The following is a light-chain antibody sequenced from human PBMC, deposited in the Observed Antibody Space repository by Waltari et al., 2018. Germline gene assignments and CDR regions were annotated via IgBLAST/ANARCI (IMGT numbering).Light chain of an antibody. V-gene: IGKV3-11*01. J-gene: IGKJ4*01. CDR1: ESVSRY. Sequence: ILLTQSPATPSLSPGEEATLSCRASESVSRYLAWYQQKPGQAPRLLIYEASNRATGIPARFSGSGSGTDFTLTISSLEPEDFAVYYGQHRSDWPLTFGGGTKVEIK. CDR2: EAS. CDR3: QHRSDWPLT.